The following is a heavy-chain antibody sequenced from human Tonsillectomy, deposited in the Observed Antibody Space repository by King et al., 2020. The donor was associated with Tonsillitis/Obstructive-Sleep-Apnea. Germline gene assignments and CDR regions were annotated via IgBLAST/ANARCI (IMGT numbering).Heavy chain of an antibody. J-gene: IGHJ5*02. Sequence: VQLQESGPGLVKPSETLSLTCTVSGGSISSYDWSWIRQPPGKGLEWIGDIYYSGSPNYNPSLKSRVTISVVQSKNHLSLKLSAVTAADTAVYYCARGLLSYYDFWSGYYHNWFDPWGQGTLVTVSS. CDR2: IYYSGSP. V-gene: IGHV4-59*12. CDR1: GGSISSYD. D-gene: IGHD3-3*01. CDR3: ARGLLSYYDFWSGYYHNWFDP.